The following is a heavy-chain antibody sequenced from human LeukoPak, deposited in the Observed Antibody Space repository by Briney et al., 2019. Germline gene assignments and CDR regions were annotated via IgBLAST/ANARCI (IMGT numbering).Heavy chain of an antibody. Sequence: PGGSLRLSCAASGFTFSSYSTNWVRQAPGKGLEWVSSISSSSSYIYYADSVKGRFTISRDNAKNSLYLQMNSLRAEDTAVYYCARDRLPYGSGSYWEDWGQGTLVTVSS. CDR1: GFTFSSYS. D-gene: IGHD3-10*01. J-gene: IGHJ4*02. CDR2: ISSSSSYI. CDR3: ARDRLPYGSGSYWED. V-gene: IGHV3-21*01.